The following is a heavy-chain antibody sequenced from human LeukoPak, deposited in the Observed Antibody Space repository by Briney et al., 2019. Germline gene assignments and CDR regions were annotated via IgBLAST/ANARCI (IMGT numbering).Heavy chain of an antibody. CDR3: ARLEQYHRGHFYYYMDV. D-gene: IGHD2-2*01. CDR1: GFTFSDYY. V-gene: IGHV3-11*01. CDR2: MTSSGTTI. J-gene: IGHJ6*03. Sequence: GGSLRLSCAASGFTFSDYYMTWIRQAPGKGPEWVSYMTSSGTTIYYADSVRGRLTISRDNAKKSLYLQMNSLRAEDTAVYYCARLEQYHRGHFYYYMDVWGKGTTVTVSS.